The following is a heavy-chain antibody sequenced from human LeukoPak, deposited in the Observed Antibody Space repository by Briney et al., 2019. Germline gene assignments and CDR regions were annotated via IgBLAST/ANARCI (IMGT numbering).Heavy chain of an antibody. CDR1: GGSISSSSYY. Sequence: SETLSLTCTVSGGSISSSSYYWGWIRQPPGRGLEWIGSIYYSGSTYYNPSLKSRVTISVDTSKNQFSLKLSSVTAADTAVYYXXXXXAGXXXYXGQGTLVTVSS. CDR3: XXXXAGXXXY. V-gene: IGHV4-39*01. J-gene: IGHJ4*02. CDR2: IYYSGST. D-gene: IGHD6-13*01.